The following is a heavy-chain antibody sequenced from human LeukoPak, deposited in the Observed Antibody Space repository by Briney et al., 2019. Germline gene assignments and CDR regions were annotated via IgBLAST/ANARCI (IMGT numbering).Heavy chain of an antibody. CDR1: GGSFSGYY. CDR2: INHSGST. Sequence: SETLSLTCAVYGGSFSGYYWSWIRQPPGKGLEWIGEINHSGSTNCNPSLKSRVTISVDTSKNQFSLKLSSVTAADTAVYYCARDLGGYSSIGGWFDPWGQGTLVTVSS. CDR3: ARDLGGYSSIGGWFDP. D-gene: IGHD6-13*01. V-gene: IGHV4-34*01. J-gene: IGHJ5*02.